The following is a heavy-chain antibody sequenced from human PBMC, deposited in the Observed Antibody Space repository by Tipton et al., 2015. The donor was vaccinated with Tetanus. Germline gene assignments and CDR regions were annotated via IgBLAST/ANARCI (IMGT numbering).Heavy chain of an antibody. CDR3: AREYRVSWFDP. Sequence: TLSLTCTVSGGSISSSSYYWGWIRQPPGKGLEWIGSIYYSGSTYYNPSLKSRVTISVDTSKNQFSLKLSSVTAADTAVYYCAREYRVSWFDPWGQGTLVTVSS. J-gene: IGHJ5*02. V-gene: IGHV4-39*01. D-gene: IGHD2/OR15-2a*01. CDR1: GGSISSSSYY. CDR2: IYYSGST.